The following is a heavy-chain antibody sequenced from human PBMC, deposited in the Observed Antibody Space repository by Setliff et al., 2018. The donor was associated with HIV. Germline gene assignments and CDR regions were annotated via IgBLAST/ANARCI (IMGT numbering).Heavy chain of an antibody. CDR3: ARDRFTWNYGKNYMDV. CDR2: IDHSGNT. D-gene: IGHD1-7*01. J-gene: IGHJ6*03. Sequence: SETLSLTCAVYGGSFSGYYWSCIRQPPGKGLEWIGEIDHSGNTNYNPSLKSRVTISVDTSKNHFSLRLSSVTAADTAVYYCARDRFTWNYGKNYMDVGGTGTTVTVSS. CDR1: GGSFSGYY. V-gene: IGHV4-34*01.